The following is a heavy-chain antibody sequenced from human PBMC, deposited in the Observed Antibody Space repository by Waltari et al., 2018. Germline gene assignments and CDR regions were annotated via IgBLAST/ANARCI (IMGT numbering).Heavy chain of an antibody. CDR2: IIPIFGTA. J-gene: IGHJ4*02. CDR1: GYTFTDYY. D-gene: IGHD4-17*01. Sequence: VQLVQSGAEVKKPGATVKISCKASGYTFTDYYMHWVRQAPGQGLEWMGRIIPIFGTANYEQKFQGRVTITADKSTSTAYMELSSLRSEDTAVYYCERTNPATVSNLDYWGQGTLVTVSS. CDR3: ERTNPATVSNLDY. V-gene: IGHV1-69*14.